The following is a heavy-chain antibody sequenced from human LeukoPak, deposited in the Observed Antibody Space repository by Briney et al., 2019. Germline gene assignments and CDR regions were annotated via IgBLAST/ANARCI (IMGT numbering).Heavy chain of an antibody. J-gene: IGHJ4*02. V-gene: IGHV1-2*02. CDR2: INPNSGGT. Sequence: GASVKVSCKASGYTFTGYYMHWVRQAPGQGLEWMGWINPNSGGTNYAQKFQGRVTMTRDTSISTAYMELSGLRSDDTAVYYCARDVCSSTSCYAYWGQGTLVTVSS. CDR3: ARDVCSSTSCYAY. D-gene: IGHD2-2*01. CDR1: GYTFTGYY.